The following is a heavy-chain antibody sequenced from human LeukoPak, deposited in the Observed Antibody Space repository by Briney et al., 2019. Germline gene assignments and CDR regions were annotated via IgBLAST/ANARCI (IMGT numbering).Heavy chain of an antibody. Sequence: GGSLRLSCAASGFTFSSYSMNWVRQAPGKGLEWVSSISSSSSYIYYADSVKGRFTISRDNAKNTVYLQMNSLRGEDTAMYFCARGGDDYWGQGTLVIVSS. CDR3: ARGGDDY. D-gene: IGHD2-21*01. V-gene: IGHV3-21*01. J-gene: IGHJ4*02. CDR2: ISSSSSYI. CDR1: GFTFSSYS.